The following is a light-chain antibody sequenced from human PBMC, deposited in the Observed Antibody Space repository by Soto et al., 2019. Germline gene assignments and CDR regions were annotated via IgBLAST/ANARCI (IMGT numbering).Light chain of an antibody. V-gene: IGKV1-39*01. CDR2: AAS. Sequence: DIQMTQSPSSLSASVGDRVSITCRASQSISNYLNWYQQKPGKAPKVLIYAASSLQSGVPSRFSGSGSGTDFTFTISSLQPEDFATYYCQQSYNTPRTFGQGTKVDIK. J-gene: IGKJ1*01. CDR1: QSISNY. CDR3: QQSYNTPRT.